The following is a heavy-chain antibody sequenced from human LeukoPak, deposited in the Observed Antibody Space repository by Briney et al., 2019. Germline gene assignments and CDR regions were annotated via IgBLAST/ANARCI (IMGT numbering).Heavy chain of an antibody. V-gene: IGHV3-23*01. Sequence: GGSLRLSCAASGFTFSHYAMTWVGQAPGKGLESVSTISASGDSPYYADSVKGRFTISRDNSKNTLYLQMSSLRAEDTAVYYGAKGDWCDYWGQGTLVTVSS. CDR2: ISASGDSP. D-gene: IGHD2-15*01. CDR1: GFTFSHYA. CDR3: AKGDWCDY. J-gene: IGHJ4*02.